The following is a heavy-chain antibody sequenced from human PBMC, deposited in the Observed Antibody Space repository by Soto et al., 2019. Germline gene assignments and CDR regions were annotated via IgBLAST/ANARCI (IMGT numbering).Heavy chain of an antibody. J-gene: IGHJ6*03. CDR1: GFSLSTSGVG. D-gene: IGHD6-13*01. V-gene: IGHV2-5*02. CDR2: IYWDDDK. Sequence: QITLKESGPTLVKPTQTLTLTCTFSGFSLSTSGVGVGWIRQPPGKALEWLALIYWDDDKRYSPSLKSRLTIPKDTSKNQVVLTMTNMDPVDTATYYCAHIDSSPYYYYYYMDVWGKGTTVTVSS. CDR3: AHIDSSPYYYYYYMDV.